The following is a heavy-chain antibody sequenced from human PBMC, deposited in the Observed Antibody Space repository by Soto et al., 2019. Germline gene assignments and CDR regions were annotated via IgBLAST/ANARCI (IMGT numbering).Heavy chain of an antibody. CDR2: ISGYNGNT. D-gene: IGHD5-18*01. V-gene: IGHV1-18*01. CDR1: GYTFSNYG. Sequence: ASVKVSCKASGYTFSNYGISWVRQGPGQGLEWMGWISGYNGNTHYEEKVQDRIKMTTDTSTSTTYLELRSLGSDDTAVYFCARDPGFGFGYSYAFAMDVWGQGTTVTVSS. J-gene: IGHJ6*02. CDR3: ARDPGFGFGYSYAFAMDV.